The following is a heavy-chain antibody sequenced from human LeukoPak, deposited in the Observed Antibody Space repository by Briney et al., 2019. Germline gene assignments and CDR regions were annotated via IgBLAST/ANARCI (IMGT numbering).Heavy chain of an antibody. D-gene: IGHD4-17*01. V-gene: IGHV4-39*07. Sequence: PSGTLSLTCTVSGGSISSSSYYWGWIRQPPGKGLEWIGSIYHSGSTYYNPSLKSRVTISVDTSKNQFSLKLSSVTAADTAVYYCASTTDPAFDIWGQGTMVTVSS. J-gene: IGHJ3*02. CDR3: ASTTDPAFDI. CDR2: IYHSGST. CDR1: GGSISSSSYY.